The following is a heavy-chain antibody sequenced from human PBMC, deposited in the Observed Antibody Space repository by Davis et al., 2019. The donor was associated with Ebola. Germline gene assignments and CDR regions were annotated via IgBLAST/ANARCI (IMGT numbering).Heavy chain of an antibody. CDR2: IYYSGST. CDR3: ARRNSYYYDSSGYYTTYYFDY. D-gene: IGHD3-22*01. J-gene: IGHJ4*02. V-gene: IGHV4-39*01. Sequence: SETLSLTCTVSGGSTTSSSYYWGWIRQPPGKGLEWIGSIYYSGSTYYNPSLKSRVTISVDTSKNQFSLKLSSVTAADTAVYYCARRNSYYYDSSGYYTTYYFDYWGQGTLVTVSS. CDR1: GGSTTSSSYY.